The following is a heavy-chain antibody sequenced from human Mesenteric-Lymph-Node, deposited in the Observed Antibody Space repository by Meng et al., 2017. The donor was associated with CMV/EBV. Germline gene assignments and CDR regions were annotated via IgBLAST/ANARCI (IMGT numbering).Heavy chain of an antibody. J-gene: IGHJ4*02. CDR1: GFTFSNYA. D-gene: IGHD2-21*01. V-gene: IGHV3-30*04. Sequence: GESLKISCAASGFTFSNYAMHWVRQAPGKGLEWVTVISYDGSNKYYADSVKGRFTISRDNSKNTLYLQMNSLRAEDTAVYYCASHRDSKVVIGNPFDYWGQGTLVTVSS. CDR3: ASHRDSKVVIGNPFDY. CDR2: ISYDGSNK.